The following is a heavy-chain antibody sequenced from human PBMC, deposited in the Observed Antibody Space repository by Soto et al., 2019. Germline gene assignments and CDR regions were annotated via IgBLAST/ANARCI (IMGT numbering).Heavy chain of an antibody. D-gene: IGHD2-2*01. CDR1: GYTFTSYD. CDR3: ASGGSLLVPALRWFDP. J-gene: IGHJ5*02. V-gene: IGHV1-8*01. Sequence: QVQLVQSGAEVKKPGASVKVSCKASGYTFTSYDINWVRQATGQGLEWMGWMNPNSGNTGYAQNFQGRVTMTRTTSIGTAYMELSSLRSDDTAVYYCASGGSLLVPALRWFDPWGQGTLVTVSS. CDR2: MNPNSGNT.